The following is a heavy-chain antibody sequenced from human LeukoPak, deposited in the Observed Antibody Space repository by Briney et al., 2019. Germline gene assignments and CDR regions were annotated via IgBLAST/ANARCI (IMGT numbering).Heavy chain of an antibody. J-gene: IGHJ4*02. D-gene: IGHD2-2*01. CDR1: GYSFTSYW. Sequence: GESLKTSCKGSGYSFTSYWIGWVRQMPGKGLEWMGIIYPGDSDTRYSPSFQGQVTISADKSISTAYLQWSSLKASDTAMYYCARQCSSTSCPLYYFDYWGQGTLVTVSS. V-gene: IGHV5-51*01. CDR3: ARQCSSTSCPLYYFDY. CDR2: IYPGDSDT.